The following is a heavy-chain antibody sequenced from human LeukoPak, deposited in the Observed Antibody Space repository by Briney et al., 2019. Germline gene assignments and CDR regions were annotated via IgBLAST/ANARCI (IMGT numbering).Heavy chain of an antibody. CDR2: TSYDGSNK. J-gene: IGHJ4*02. CDR3: AKPQGRVLRYFDWFNDYFDY. Sequence: GGSLRLSCAASGFTFSSYGMHWVRQAPGKGLEWVAVTSYDGSNKYYADSVKGRFTISRDNSKNTLYPQMNSLRAEDTAVYYCAKPQGRVLRYFDWFNDYFDYWGQGTLVTVSS. D-gene: IGHD3-9*01. CDR1: GFTFSSYG. V-gene: IGHV3-30*18.